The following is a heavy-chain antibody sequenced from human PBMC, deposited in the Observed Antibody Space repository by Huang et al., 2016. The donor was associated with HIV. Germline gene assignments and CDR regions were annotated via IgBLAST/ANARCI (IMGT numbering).Heavy chain of an antibody. CDR3: ARADPGYCSGGSCKEFDY. CDR1: GYTFTHYD. J-gene: IGHJ4*02. V-gene: IGHV1-8*03. D-gene: IGHD2-15*01. Sequence: QVQLVQSEAEVKKPGASVKVSCKASGYTFTHYDINWLRQAAGQGREGMGWMKPNSGNTGYEQKFQGRVTITRNTSISTAYMERSGLRSEDTAVYYCARADPGYCSGGSCKEFDYWGQGTLVTVSS. CDR2: MKPNSGNT.